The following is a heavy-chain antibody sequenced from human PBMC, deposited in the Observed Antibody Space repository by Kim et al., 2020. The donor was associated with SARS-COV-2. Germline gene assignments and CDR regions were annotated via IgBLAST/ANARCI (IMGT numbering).Heavy chain of an antibody. V-gene: IGHV4-39*01. D-gene: IGHD6-13*01. CDR3: ARHSVGSYSSSWVYGMDV. Sequence: SETLSLTCSVAGGPINSPTYYWGWVRQPPGKGLEWIASIYYSGTTYYNPSLRSRVTMSVDTSENQFSLILRSLTAADTAKYFCARHSVGSYSSSWVYGMDVWGQGTTVTVSS. CDR1: GGPINSPTYY. J-gene: IGHJ6*02. CDR2: IYYSGTT.